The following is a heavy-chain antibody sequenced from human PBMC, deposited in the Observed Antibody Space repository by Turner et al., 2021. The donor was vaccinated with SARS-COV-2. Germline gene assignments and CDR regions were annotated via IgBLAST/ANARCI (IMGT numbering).Heavy chain of an antibody. D-gene: IGHD3-22*01. Sequence: EVQLVESGGGLVKPGGSLRLACAAYGFTFGSYTMYWVRQAPGKGLEWVSSISSSSSYIYYADSVKGRFTISRDNAKNSLYLQMNSLRAEDTAVYYCARGTYYYDSSVYSGTNWFDPWGQGTLVTVSS. CDR2: ISSSSSYI. CDR3: ARGTYYYDSSVYSGTNWFDP. J-gene: IGHJ5*02. V-gene: IGHV3-21*01. CDR1: GFTFGSYT.